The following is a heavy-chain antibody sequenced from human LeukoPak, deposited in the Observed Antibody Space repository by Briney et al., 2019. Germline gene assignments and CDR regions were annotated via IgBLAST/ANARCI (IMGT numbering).Heavy chain of an antibody. CDR1: GGSISSYY. J-gene: IGHJ5*02. CDR2: IYYSGST. D-gene: IGHD6-13*01. Sequence: SKTLSLTCTVSGGSISSYYWSWIRQPPGKGLEWIGYIYYSGSTNYNPSLKSRVTISVDTSKNQFSLKLSSVTAADTAVYYCARGSRDSVWFDPWGQGTLVTVSS. V-gene: IGHV4-59*01. CDR3: ARGSRDSVWFDP.